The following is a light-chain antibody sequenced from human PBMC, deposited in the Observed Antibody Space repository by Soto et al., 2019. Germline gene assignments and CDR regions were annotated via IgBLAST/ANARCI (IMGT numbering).Light chain of an antibody. CDR2: GAS. V-gene: IGKV3-15*01. CDR3: QEYNNWPRT. Sequence: EIVMTQSPGTLSVSPGERATLSCRASQSVSSNLAWYQQKPGQAPRLLLYGASTRDTGIPARFSGSRSGTEFNLTISSLQSEDFAVYYWQEYNNWPRTLGQGLKVEMK. J-gene: IGKJ1*01. CDR1: QSVSSN.